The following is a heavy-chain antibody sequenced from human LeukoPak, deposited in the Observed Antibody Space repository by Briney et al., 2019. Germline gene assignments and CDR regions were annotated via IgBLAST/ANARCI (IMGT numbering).Heavy chain of an antibody. CDR2: ISPNSGGT. Sequence: ASVKVSCKASGYTLTGYYMHWVRQAPRQGLVWMGWISPNSGGTNYAQKFQGRVTMTRDTSISTAYMELSRLRSDDTAVYYCHSYGVRVNYYMDVWGKGTTVTVSS. J-gene: IGHJ6*03. D-gene: IGHD5-18*01. CDR3: HSYGVRVNYYMDV. CDR1: GYTLTGYY. V-gene: IGHV1-2*02.